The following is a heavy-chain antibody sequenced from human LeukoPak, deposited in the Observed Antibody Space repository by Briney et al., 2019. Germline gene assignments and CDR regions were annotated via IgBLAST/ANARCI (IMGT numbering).Heavy chain of an antibody. J-gene: IGHJ4*02. CDR1: GDSNSNYY. Sequence: PSETLSLTCSVSGDSNSNYYWSWIRQPPGKGLEWIGYINYSGRTDYNPSLKRRVTISVDTSKNQFSLKLSSVTAADTAVFYCARTISGWYSFDYWGQGTLVTVSS. V-gene: IGHV4-59*08. D-gene: IGHD6-13*01. CDR2: INYSGRT. CDR3: ARTISGWYSFDY.